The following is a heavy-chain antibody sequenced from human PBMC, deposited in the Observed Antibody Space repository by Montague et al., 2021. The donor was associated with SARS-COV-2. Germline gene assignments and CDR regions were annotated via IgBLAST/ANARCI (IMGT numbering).Heavy chain of an antibody. CDR2: IYYSGST. Sequence: SETLSLTCTVSGGSISSYYWSWIRQPPGKGLEWIGYIYYSGSTNYNPSLKSRVTISVDTSKNQFSLKLSSVTAGETAVYYCAAGDSSCYFEWFDPWGQGTLVTVSS. J-gene: IGHJ5*02. D-gene: IGHD3-22*01. V-gene: IGHV4-59*01. CDR3: AAGDSSCYFEWFDP. CDR1: GGSISSYY.